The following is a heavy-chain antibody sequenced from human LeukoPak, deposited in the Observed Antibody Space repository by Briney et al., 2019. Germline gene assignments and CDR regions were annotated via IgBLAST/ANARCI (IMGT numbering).Heavy chain of an antibody. CDR1: GFTFSSYA. J-gene: IGHJ5*02. CDR3: AKDSSSAWFDP. CDR2: ISGNTVST. Sequence: TGGSLRLSCVASGFTFSSYAMSWVRQAPGKGLEWVSTISGNTVSTYYADSVKGRFTISRDNSRNTLYLQMNSLRAEDMAVYYCAKDSSSAWFDPWGQGTLVTVS. V-gene: IGHV3-23*01.